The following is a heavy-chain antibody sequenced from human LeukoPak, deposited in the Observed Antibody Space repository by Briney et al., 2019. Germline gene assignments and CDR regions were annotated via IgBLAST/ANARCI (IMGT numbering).Heavy chain of an antibody. D-gene: IGHD1-26*01. CDR2: INADNGNT. J-gene: IGHJ4*02. Sequence: ASVKVSCKASGYTFTGYYMHWVRQAPGQGLEWMGWINADNGNTKYSQKFQGRVTITRDTSASTAYMELSSLRSEDTAVYYCARGPIAVTSGSLDYWGQGTLVTVSS. CDR3: ARGPIAVTSGSLDY. CDR1: GYTFTGYY. V-gene: IGHV1-3*01.